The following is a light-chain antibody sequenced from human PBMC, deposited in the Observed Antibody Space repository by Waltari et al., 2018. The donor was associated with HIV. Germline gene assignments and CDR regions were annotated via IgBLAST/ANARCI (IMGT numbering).Light chain of an antibody. J-gene: IGKJ3*01. CDR3: QQYYSLPFT. CDR2: WAS. Sequence: DIAMTQSPYRLVVSLGERATINCKPSQSVLYSSSSKNYLDCYQQKPGQSPKLLIYWASTRESGVPDRFSGGGSWTDFTLTISSLQAEDVAVYYCQQYYSLPFTFGPGTKVDIK. CDR1: QSVLYSSSSKNY. V-gene: IGKV4-1*01.